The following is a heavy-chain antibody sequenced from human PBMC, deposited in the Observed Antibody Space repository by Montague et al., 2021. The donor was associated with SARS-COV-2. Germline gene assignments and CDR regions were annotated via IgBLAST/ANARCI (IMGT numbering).Heavy chain of an antibody. D-gene: IGHD3-10*01. CDR2: IYYSGST. Sequence: SETLSLTCTVSGGSIISTSYYWGWIRQPPGKGLEWIGSIYYSGSTYYTPSRRSRVTISVSTSKNQLSLKLISVAAADTADYDCARLRDGVVPSPILGVGPYYSYYYMDVWGRRTPVTVSS. CDR3: ARLRDGVVPSPILGVGPYYSYYYMDV. J-gene: IGHJ6*03. CDR1: GGSIISTSYY. V-gene: IGHV4-39*01.